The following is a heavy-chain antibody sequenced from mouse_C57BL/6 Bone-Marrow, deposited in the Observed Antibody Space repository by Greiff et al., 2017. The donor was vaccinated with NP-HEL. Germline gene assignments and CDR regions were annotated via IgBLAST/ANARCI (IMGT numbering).Heavy chain of an antibody. Sequence: VQLKESGPGLVKPSQSLSLTCSVTGYSITSGYYWNWIRQFPGNKLEWMGYISYDGSNNYNPSLKNRISITRDTSKNQFFLKLNSVTTEDTATYYCARVALRSGDYWGQGTTLTVSS. CDR2: ISYDGSN. D-gene: IGHD1-1*01. V-gene: IGHV3-6*01. CDR3: ARVALRSGDY. J-gene: IGHJ2*01. CDR1: GYSITSGYY.